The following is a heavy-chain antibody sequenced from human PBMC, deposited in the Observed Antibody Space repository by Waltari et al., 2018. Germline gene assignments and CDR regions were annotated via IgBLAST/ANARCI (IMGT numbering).Heavy chain of an antibody. D-gene: IGHD3-10*01. CDR3: ARSYSYGSGTYESYYMDV. Sequence: QVQLVQSGAEVKKPGASVKVSCKASGYTFIAHYMHWVRQAPGQGLEWMGWINPDSGDTNYAQKFQGRVTMTRDTSISTAYMELTWLRSDDTAVYYCARSYSYGSGTYESYYMDVWGKGTTVTVSS. CDR2: INPDSGDT. J-gene: IGHJ6*03. CDR1: GYTFIAHY. V-gene: IGHV1-2*02.